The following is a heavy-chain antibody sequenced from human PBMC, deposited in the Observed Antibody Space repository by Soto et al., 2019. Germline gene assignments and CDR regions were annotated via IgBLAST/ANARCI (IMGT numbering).Heavy chain of an antibody. J-gene: IGHJ6*02. D-gene: IGHD2-2*01. V-gene: IGHV1-18*01. Sequence: QVKLVQSGAEVKKPGASVKVSCKASGYTFTSYGISWVRQAPGQGLEWMGWISAYNGNTNYAQKPQGRVTMTTDTSTSTAYMELRSLRSDDTAVYYCAREGYCISTSCRHYDYYGMDVWGQGTTVTVSS. CDR3: AREGYCISTSCRHYDYYGMDV. CDR1: GYTFTSYG. CDR2: ISAYNGNT.